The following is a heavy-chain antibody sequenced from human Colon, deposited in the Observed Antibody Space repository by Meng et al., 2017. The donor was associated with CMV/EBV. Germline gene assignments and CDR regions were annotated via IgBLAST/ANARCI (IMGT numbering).Heavy chain of an antibody. D-gene: IGHD6-6*01. V-gene: IGHV3-66*02. CDR3: ARASQSNYYYGMDV. CDR2: IYSGDST. J-gene: IGHJ6*02. CDR1: GLTVSGNY. Sequence: GESLKISCAASGLTVSGNYMSWVRRAPGKGLEWVSLIYSGDSTKYADSVKGRFTVTRDNSKSTLYLQMNSLRPEDTAVYYCARASQSNYYYGMDVWGQGTTVTVSS.